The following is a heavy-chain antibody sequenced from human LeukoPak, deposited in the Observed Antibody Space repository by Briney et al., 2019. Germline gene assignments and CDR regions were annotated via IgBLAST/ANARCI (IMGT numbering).Heavy chain of an antibody. D-gene: IGHD3-3*01. V-gene: IGHV1-18*01. J-gene: IGHJ4*02. Sequence: ASVKVSCKGPGYTFTSYGISWVRQAPGQGLEWMGWISAYNGNTNYAQKLQGRVTMTTDTSTSTAYMELRSLRSDDTAVYYCARSVTIFVVVITYYFDYWGQGTLVTVSS. CDR3: ARSVTIFVVVITYYFDY. CDR2: ISAYNGNT. CDR1: GYTFTSYG.